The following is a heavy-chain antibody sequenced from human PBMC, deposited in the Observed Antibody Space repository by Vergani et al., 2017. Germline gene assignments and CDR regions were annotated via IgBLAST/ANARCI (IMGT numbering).Heavy chain of an antibody. CDR2: MYTSGHT. V-gene: IGHV4-61*02. J-gene: IGHJ4*02. Sequence: QVQLQESGPGLLKPSQTLSLTCTVSGASVSRGTYYWTWIRQPAGKKLEWIVRMYTSGHTIYNPSLESRVTMSVDTSKNQFSLQLSSVTAADTAVYYCARGRGYCSGGSCYGDDWGQGTLVTVSS. CDR1: GASVSRGTYY. CDR3: ARGRGYCSGGSCYGDD. D-gene: IGHD2-15*01.